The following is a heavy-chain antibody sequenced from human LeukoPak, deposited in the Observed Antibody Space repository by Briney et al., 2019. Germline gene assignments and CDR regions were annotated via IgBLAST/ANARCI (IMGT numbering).Heavy chain of an antibody. CDR1: GGSISSYY. J-gene: IGHJ4*02. Sequence: SETLSLTCTVSGGSISSYYWSWIRQPPGKGLEWIGYIYYSGSTNYNPSLKSRVTISVDTSKNQFSLKLSSVTAADTAVYYCARIGGWSGYYPQYYFDYWGQGTLVTVSS. V-gene: IGHV4-59*01. CDR3: ARIGGWSGYYPQYYFDY. CDR2: IYYSGST. D-gene: IGHD3-3*01.